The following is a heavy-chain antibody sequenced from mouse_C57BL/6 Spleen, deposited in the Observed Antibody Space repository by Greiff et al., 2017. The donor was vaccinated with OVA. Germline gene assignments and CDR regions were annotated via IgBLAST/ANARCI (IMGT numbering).Heavy chain of an antibody. D-gene: IGHD1-1*01. CDR3: ASAGRFYGSSYGNYYYAMDY. CDR1: GYTFTSYW. Sequence: QVQLQQPGAELVMPGASVKLSCKASGYTFTSYWMHWVKQRPGQGLEWIGEIDPSDSYTNYNQKFKGKSTLTVDKSSSTAYMQLSSLTSEDSAVYYCASAGRFYGSSYGNYYYAMDYWGQGTSVTVSS. V-gene: IGHV1-69*01. J-gene: IGHJ4*01. CDR2: IDPSDSYT.